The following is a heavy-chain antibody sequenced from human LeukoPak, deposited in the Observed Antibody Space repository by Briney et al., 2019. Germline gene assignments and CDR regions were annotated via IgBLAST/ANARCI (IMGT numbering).Heavy chain of an antibody. CDR1: GFTFSSYG. V-gene: IGHV3-30*02. Sequence: GGSLRLSCAASGFTFSSYGMHWVRQAPGKGREWVAFIRYDGSNKYHADSVKGRFTISRDNSKNTLYLQMNSLRAEDTAVYYCAKTPRVGPYYMDVWGKGTTVSVSS. D-gene: IGHD1-26*01. J-gene: IGHJ6*03. CDR2: IRYDGSNK. CDR3: AKTPRVGPYYMDV.